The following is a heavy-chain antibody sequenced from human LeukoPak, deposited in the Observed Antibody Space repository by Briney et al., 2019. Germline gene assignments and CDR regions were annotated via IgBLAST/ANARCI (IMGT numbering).Heavy chain of an antibody. CDR1: GGSISSYY. Sequence: PSETLSLTCTVSGGSISSYYWSWIRQPPGKGLEWIGYIYYSGSTNYNPSLKSRVTISVDTSKNQFSLKLSSVTAADTAVYYCARQQYYDFWSGYYTPNWFDPWGQGTLVTVSS. V-gene: IGHV4-59*08. J-gene: IGHJ5*02. D-gene: IGHD3-3*01. CDR3: ARQQYYDFWSGYYTPNWFDP. CDR2: IYYSGST.